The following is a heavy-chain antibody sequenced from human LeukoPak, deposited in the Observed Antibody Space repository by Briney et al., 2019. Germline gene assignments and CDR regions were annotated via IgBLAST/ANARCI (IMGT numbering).Heavy chain of an antibody. V-gene: IGHV6-1*01. CDR2: TYYRSKWYN. CDR3: ARSTRDYDSSGYYPPQD. CDR1: GDSVSSNSAA. D-gene: IGHD3-22*01. Sequence: SQTLSLTRAISGDSVSSNSAAWNWIRQSPSRGLEWLGRTYYRSKWYNDFAVSVKSRITINPDTSKNQFSLQLNSVTPEDTAVYYCARSTRDYDSSGYYPPQDWGQGTPVTVSS. J-gene: IGHJ4*02.